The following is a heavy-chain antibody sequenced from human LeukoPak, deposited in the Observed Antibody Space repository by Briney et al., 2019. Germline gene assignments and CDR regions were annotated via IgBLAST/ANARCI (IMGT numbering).Heavy chain of an antibody. J-gene: IGHJ3*02. CDR3: ANAAGYSSSWYVRGAFDI. CDR1: GFTFSSYG. D-gene: IGHD6-13*01. CDR2: ISYDGSNK. V-gene: IGHV3-30*18. Sequence: GGSLRLSCAASGFTFSSYGMHWVRQAPGKGLEWVAVISYDGSNKYYADSVKGRFTISRDNSKNTLYLQMNGLRAEDTAVYYCANAAGYSSSWYVRGAFDIWGQGTMVTVSS.